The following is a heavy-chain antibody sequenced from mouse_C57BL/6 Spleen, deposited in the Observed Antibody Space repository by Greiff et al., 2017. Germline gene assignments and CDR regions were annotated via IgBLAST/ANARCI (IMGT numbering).Heavy chain of an antibody. CDR2: ISYDGSN. V-gene: IGHV3-6*01. D-gene: IGHD4-1*01. Sequence: EVKLMESGPGLVKPSQSLSLTCSVTGYSITSGYYWNWIRQFPGNKLEWMGYISYDGSNNYNPSLKNRISITRDTSKNQFFLKLNSVTTEDTATYYCARAPTNWPFTYWGQGTLVTVSA. CDR1: GYSITSGYY. CDR3: ARAPTNWPFTY. J-gene: IGHJ3*01.